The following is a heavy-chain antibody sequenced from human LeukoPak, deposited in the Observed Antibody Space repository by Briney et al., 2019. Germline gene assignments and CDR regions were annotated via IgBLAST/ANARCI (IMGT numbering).Heavy chain of an antibody. Sequence: PSETLSLTCNVYGGSFSGYYWSWIRQPPGKGLEWIGEINHSGSTNNNPSLKSRVTISVDTSKSQFSLRLTSVTPADTAVYYCARAPSSGIPYYYGMDVWGQGTTVTVSS. CDR2: INHSGST. J-gene: IGHJ6*02. V-gene: IGHV4-34*01. D-gene: IGHD3-10*01. CDR1: GGSFSGYY. CDR3: ARAPSSGIPYYYGMDV.